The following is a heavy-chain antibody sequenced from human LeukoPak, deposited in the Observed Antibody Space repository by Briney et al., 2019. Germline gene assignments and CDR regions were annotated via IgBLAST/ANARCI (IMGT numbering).Heavy chain of an antibody. CDR2: INHSGST. V-gene: IGHV4-34*01. CDR1: GGSFSGYY. CDR3: ARGKIQLWRRPDAFDI. J-gene: IGHJ3*02. Sequence: SETLSLTCAVYGGSFSGYYWSWIRQPPGKGLGWIGEINHSGSTNYNPSLKSRVTISVDTSKNQFSLKLSSVTAADTAVYYCARGKIQLWRRPDAFDIWGQGTMVTVSS. D-gene: IGHD5-18*01.